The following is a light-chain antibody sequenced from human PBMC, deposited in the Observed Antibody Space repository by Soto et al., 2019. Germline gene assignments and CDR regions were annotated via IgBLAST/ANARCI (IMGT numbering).Light chain of an antibody. J-gene: IGLJ1*01. CDR2: EVS. Sequence: LTQPASVSGSPGQSITISCTGTSSDVGVYNYVSWYQQHPGKAPKLMIYEVSNRPSGVSHRFSGSKSGNTASLTISGLQAGDEADYYCSSYTTNNTRVFGTGPKVTVL. CDR3: SSYTTNNTRV. CDR1: SSDVGVYNY. V-gene: IGLV2-14*01.